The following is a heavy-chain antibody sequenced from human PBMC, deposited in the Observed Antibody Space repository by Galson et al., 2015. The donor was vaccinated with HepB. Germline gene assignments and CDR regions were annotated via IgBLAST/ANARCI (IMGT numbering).Heavy chain of an antibody. Sequence: SLRLSCAASGFTVSNGSMSWVRQAPGKGLGGVSIIYTSGNIYYPGSVMGRFITSRDNSKNTLNLQINSLRAEDTAVYYCARGHGASWGQGTLVIVSS. D-gene: IGHD4-17*01. CDR1: GFTVSNGS. CDR3: ARGHGAS. V-gene: IGHV3-53*01. J-gene: IGHJ4*02. CDR2: IYTSGNI.